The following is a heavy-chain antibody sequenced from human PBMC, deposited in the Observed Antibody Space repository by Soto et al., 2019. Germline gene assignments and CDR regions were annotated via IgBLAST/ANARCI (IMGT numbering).Heavy chain of an antibody. CDR2: ISAYNGNT. Sequence: QVQLVQSGAEVKKPGASVKVSCKASGYTFTSYGISWVRQAPGQGLEWMGWISAYNGNTNYAQKLQGRVTMTTDTSTSTAYMELRSLRSDDTAVYSCARDSLTYGDYVLDWFDPWGQGTLVTVSS. CDR3: ARDSLTYGDYVLDWFDP. V-gene: IGHV1-18*01. CDR1: GYTFTSYG. J-gene: IGHJ5*02. D-gene: IGHD4-17*01.